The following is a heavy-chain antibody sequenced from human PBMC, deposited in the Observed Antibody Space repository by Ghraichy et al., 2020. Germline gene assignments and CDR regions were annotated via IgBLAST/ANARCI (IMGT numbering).Heavy chain of an antibody. V-gene: IGHV3-23*01. CDR2: ISGSADST. D-gene: IGHD6-25*01. CDR1: GFTFSSYA. CDR3: ARTRLYSSGRHFDS. J-gene: IGHJ4*02. Sequence: GGSLRLSCAASGFTFSSYAMTWVRQAPGKGLEWVSAISGSADSTYYTDSVKGRFTISSDNSKNTVYLQMSSLTAEDTAVYYCARTRLYSSGRHFDSWGPGALVTVSS.